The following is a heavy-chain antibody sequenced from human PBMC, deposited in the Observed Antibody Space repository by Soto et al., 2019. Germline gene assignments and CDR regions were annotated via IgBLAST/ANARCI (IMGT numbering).Heavy chain of an antibody. D-gene: IGHD4-17*01. CDR3: ARDDHGDDNYYYHGMDV. J-gene: IGHJ6*02. CDR1: GFTFSSYA. CDR2: ISYDGSNK. V-gene: IGHV3-30-3*01. Sequence: QVQLVESGGGVVQPGRSLRLSCAASGFTFSSYAMHWVRQAPGKGLEWVAVISYDGSNKYYADSVKGRFTISRDNSKKTLYLQMNSLRAEDTAVYYCARDDHGDDNYYYHGMDVWGQGTTVTVSS.